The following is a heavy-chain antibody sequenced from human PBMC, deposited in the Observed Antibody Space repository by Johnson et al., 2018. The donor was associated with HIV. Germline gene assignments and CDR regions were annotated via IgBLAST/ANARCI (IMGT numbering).Heavy chain of an antibody. D-gene: IGHD6-13*01. J-gene: IGHJ3*02. V-gene: IGHV3-30*04. CDR3: AKEEGIAAAGGAFDI. Sequence: QVQLVESGGGVVQPGRSLRLSCTASGFTFSSYAMSWVRQAPGKGLEWVAVLSFDGSNKYYADSVKGRFPISRDNSTNTLYQQMNSLRAEDTAVYYCAKEEGIAAAGGAFDIWGQGTMVTVSS. CDR1: GFTFSSYA. CDR2: LSFDGSNK.